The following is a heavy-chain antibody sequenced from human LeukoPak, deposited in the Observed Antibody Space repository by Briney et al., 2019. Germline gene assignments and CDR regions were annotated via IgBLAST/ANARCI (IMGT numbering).Heavy chain of an antibody. CDR2: IYYSGST. V-gene: IGHV4-59*02. CDR3: ERGNRRGDAFDI. Sequence: PSETLSLTCTVSGGSVSSYYWSWIRQPPGKGLEWIGYIYYSGSTNYNPSLKSQVTISLDTSKNQFSLKVSSVTAADTAVYYCERGNRRGDAFDIWGQGTMVTVSS. J-gene: IGHJ3*02. D-gene: IGHD2/OR15-2a*01. CDR1: GGSVSSYY.